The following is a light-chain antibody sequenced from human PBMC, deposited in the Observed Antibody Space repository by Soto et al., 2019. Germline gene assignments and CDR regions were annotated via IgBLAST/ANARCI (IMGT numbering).Light chain of an antibody. CDR3: QQYNNGPPWT. CDR1: QGISNY. Sequence: IQINHSPSSLSASVGDRVTMTCRASQGISNYLAWYQQKPGKVPKLLIYAASTLQSGVPSRFSGSGSGTDFTLTISGLQSEDFAVYYCQQYNNGPPWTFGQGTKVDIK. V-gene: IGKV1-27*01. J-gene: IGKJ1*01. CDR2: AAS.